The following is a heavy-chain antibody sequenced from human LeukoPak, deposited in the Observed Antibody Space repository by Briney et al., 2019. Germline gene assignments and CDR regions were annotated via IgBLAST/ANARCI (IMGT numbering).Heavy chain of an antibody. V-gene: IGHV4-34*01. J-gene: IGHJ4*02. CDR3: ARGTDFWSGYYKFRCFDY. CDR1: GVSFSGYY. Sequence: SETLSLTCAVYGVSFSGYYWSWIRQPPGKGLEWIGEINHSGSTNYNPSLKSRVTISVDTSKNQFSLKLSSVTAADTAVYYCARGTDFWSGYYKFRCFDYWGQGTLVTVSS. CDR2: INHSGST. D-gene: IGHD3-3*01.